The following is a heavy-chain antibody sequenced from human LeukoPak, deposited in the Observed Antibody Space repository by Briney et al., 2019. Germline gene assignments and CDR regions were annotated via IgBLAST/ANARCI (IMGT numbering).Heavy chain of an antibody. D-gene: IGHD2-21*02. V-gene: IGHV3-11*01. J-gene: IGHJ3*02. CDR3: ARETLGVTAFDI. Sequence: GGSLRLSCVASGFTFSDYYMSWIRQAPGKGLEWLSYISNSGDIISYADSVKGRFTISRDNAKNSLYLQMNSLRAEDTAVYYCARETLGVTAFDIWGQGTMVTVSS. CDR1: GFTFSDYY. CDR2: ISNSGDII.